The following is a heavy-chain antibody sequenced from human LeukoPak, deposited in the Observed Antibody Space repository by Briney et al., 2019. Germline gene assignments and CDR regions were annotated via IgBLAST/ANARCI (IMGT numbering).Heavy chain of an antibody. CDR1: GFTVSSDD. J-gene: IGHJ3*02. V-gene: IGHV3-53*01. CDR3: ASGQSYYEAFDI. Sequence: GGSLRLSCAASGFTVSSDDMSWVRQPPGKGLEWVSVIYSGGSTNYADSVKGRFTISRDNSKNTLHLQMNSLRVEDTAVYYCASGQSYYEAFDIWGQGTMVTVSS. D-gene: IGHD1-26*01. CDR2: IYSGGST.